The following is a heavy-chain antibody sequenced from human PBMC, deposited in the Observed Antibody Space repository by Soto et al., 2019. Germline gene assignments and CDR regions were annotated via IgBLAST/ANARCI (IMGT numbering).Heavy chain of an antibody. J-gene: IGHJ4*02. D-gene: IGHD5-12*01. V-gene: IGHV3-30-3*01. CDR3: ERDLIYRIVATSFEY. CDR1: GFTFSSYA. CDR2: ISYDGSNK. Sequence: GGSLRLSCAASGFTFSSYAMHWVRQAPGKGLEWVAVISYDGSNKYYADSVKGRFTISRDNSKNTLYLQMNSLRAEDTAVYYCERDLIYRIVATSFEYWGQGTLVTVSS.